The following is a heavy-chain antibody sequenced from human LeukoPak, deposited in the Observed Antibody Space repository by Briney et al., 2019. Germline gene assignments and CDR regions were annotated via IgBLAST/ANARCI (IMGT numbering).Heavy chain of an antibody. J-gene: IGHJ4*02. CDR1: GFTFDDHG. CDR2: IKWGGGRT. CDR3: ARDQLLWSLTQYYFDY. Sequence: GGSLRLSCAASGFTFDDHGMSWVRQAPGKGLEWVSGIKWGGGRTGYADSVKGRFTISRDNAKNSVYLQMNSLRAEDTALYYCARDQLLWSLTQYYFDYWGQGTLVTVSS. D-gene: IGHD2-21*01. V-gene: IGHV3-20*04.